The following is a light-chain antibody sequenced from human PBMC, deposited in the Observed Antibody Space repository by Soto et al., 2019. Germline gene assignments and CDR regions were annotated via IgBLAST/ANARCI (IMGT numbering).Light chain of an antibody. CDR2: YDR. CDR1: DIGSKS. V-gene: IGLV3-21*04. Sequence: SYELTQPPSVSETPGKTATITCGGSDIGSKSVNWYQQKPGQAPVLIMFYDRVRPSGIPAGFSGSNSGNTATLTISGVEVGDEADYYCQVWDTTSDPEGVFGGGTQLTVL. CDR3: QVWDTTSDPEGV. J-gene: IGLJ3*02.